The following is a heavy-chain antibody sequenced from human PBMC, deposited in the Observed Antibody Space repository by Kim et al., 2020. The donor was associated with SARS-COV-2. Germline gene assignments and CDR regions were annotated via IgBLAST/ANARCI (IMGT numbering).Heavy chain of an antibody. Sequence: ANSVKGRFTISRDKAKNRLYLQVNSLTTGDSAVYRCAKTGTRVTYADVVDVWGQGTVVTVSS. D-gene: IGHD2-21*02. V-gene: IGHV3-30*02. J-gene: IGHJ3*01. CDR3: AKTGTRVTYADVVDV.